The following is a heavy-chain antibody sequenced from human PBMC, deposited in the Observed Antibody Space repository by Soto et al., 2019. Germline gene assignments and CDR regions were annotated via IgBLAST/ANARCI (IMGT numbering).Heavy chain of an antibody. D-gene: IGHD2-15*01. V-gene: IGHV1-18*01. J-gene: IGHJ5*02. CDR1: GYTITSYG. CDR2: ISAYNGNT. Sequence: QVQLVQSGAEVKKPGASVKVSCKASGYTITSYGISWVRQAPGQGLEWMGWISAYNGNTNYAQKLQGRVTMTTDTSTSTAYMELRSLRSDDTAVYYCATTVEVAATPVWFDPWGQGTLVTVSS. CDR3: ATTVEVAATPVWFDP.